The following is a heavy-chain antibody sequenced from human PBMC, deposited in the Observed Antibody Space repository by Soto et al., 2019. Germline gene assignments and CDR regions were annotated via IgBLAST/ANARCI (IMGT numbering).Heavy chain of an antibody. CDR1: GGSISSGGYY. Sequence: SETLSLTCTVSGGSISSGGYYWSWIRQHPGKGLEWIGYIYYSGSTYYNPSLKSRVTISVDTSKNQFSLKLSSVTAADTAVYYCARELTGGLRFLGVGMDVWGQGTTVT. V-gene: IGHV4-31*03. J-gene: IGHJ6*02. CDR3: ARELTGGLRFLGVGMDV. D-gene: IGHD3-3*01. CDR2: IYYSGST.